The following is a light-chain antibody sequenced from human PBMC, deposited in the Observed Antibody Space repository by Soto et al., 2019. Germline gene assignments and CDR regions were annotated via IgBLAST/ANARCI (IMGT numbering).Light chain of an antibody. CDR3: ASWEASTHVV. CDR1: SSNIGSNT. CDR2: SNN. Sequence: QSVLTQPPSASGTPGQRVTISCSGSSSNIGSNTVNWYQQLPGTAPKLLIYSNNQRPSGVPDRFSGSKSGTSASLAISGLQSEDEADYYCASWEASTHVVFGGGTKVTVL. J-gene: IGLJ2*01. V-gene: IGLV1-44*01.